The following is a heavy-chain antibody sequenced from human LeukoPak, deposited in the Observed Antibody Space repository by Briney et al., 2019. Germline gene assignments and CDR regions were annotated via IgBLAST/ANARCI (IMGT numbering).Heavy chain of an antibody. V-gene: IGHV3-30-3*01. J-gene: IGHJ4*02. CDR3: ARALCCSSTSCSFYFDY. D-gene: IGHD2-2*01. CDR2: ISYDGSNK. Sequence: GGSLRLSCAASGFTFSSYAMHWVRQAPGNGLEWVAVISYDGSNKYYADSVKGRFTISRDNSKNTLYLQMNSLRAEDTAVYYCARALCCSSTSCSFYFDYWGPGSLVTVSS. CDR1: GFTFSSYA.